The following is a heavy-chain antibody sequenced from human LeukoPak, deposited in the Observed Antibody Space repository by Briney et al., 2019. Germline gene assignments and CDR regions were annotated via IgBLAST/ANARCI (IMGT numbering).Heavy chain of an antibody. Sequence: ASVKVSCTATGYTVTRYYMHWVRHAPRQGLERMGWINPYSGGTNYAQKFQGRVTMTRDTSISTAYMALSRLRSDDTAVYYCARGLLDWGVAHDAFDIWGQGTMVTVSS. J-gene: IGHJ3*02. CDR2: INPYSGGT. D-gene: IGHD7-27*01. CDR1: GYTVTRYY. CDR3: ARGLLDWGVAHDAFDI. V-gene: IGHV1-2*02.